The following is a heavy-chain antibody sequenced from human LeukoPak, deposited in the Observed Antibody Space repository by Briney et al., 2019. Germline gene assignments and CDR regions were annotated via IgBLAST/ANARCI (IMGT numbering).Heavy chain of an antibody. J-gene: IGHJ4*02. CDR2: INPSGGST. D-gene: IGHD3-22*01. CDR1: GYTFTSYY. CDR3: ARAGVHYYDNPRHFDY. V-gene: IGHV1-46*01. Sequence: ASGKVACKADGYTFTSYYMHWVRQAPGQGLEWMGIINPSGGSTSYAQKFQGRVTMTRDMSTSTVYMELSSLRSEDTAVYYCARAGVHYYDNPRHFDYWGQGTLVTVTS.